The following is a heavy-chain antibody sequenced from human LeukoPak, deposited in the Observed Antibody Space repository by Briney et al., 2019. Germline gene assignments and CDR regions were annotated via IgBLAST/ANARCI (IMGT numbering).Heavy chain of an antibody. CDR3: ARDSGPRTYYYDSSGYPNAFDI. CDR1: GGTFSSYA. Sequence: SVKVSCKASGGTFSSYAISWVRQAPGQGLEWMGGIIPIFGTANYAQKFQGRVTITADKSASTAYMELSSLRSDDTAVYYCARDSGPRTYYYDSSGYPNAFDIWGQGTMVTVSS. V-gene: IGHV1-69*06. CDR2: IIPIFGTA. D-gene: IGHD3-22*01. J-gene: IGHJ3*02.